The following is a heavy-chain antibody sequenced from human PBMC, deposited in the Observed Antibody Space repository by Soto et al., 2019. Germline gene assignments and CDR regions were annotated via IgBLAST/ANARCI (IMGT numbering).Heavy chain of an antibody. CDR1: GYTFTSYY. V-gene: IGHV1-46*03. CDR3: ARGRDAWFGDSINYFFDY. D-gene: IGHD3-10*01. Sequence: QVQLVQSGAAVKKPGASVKVSCKASGYTFTSYYMHWVRQAPGQGLEWMGIINPSCGSKSYAQKFQGRVTMTRDTSTSTVYREPSSLRSEDTAVYYCARGRDAWFGDSINYFFDYWCQRTLVTVSS. CDR2: INPSCGSK. J-gene: IGHJ4*02.